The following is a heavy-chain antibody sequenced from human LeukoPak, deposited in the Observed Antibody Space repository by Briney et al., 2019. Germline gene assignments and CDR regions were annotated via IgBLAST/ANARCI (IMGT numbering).Heavy chain of an antibody. Sequence: GGSLRLSCAASGLTFSSCAMTWVRQAPKGLEWVSGISGSGGSTYYAGSVKGRFTISRDNSKNTVYLQMNSLRAEDTAVYYCAKARNDYGDYGSEYWGQGTLVTVSS. CDR3: AKARNDYGDYGSEY. CDR2: ISGSGGST. J-gene: IGHJ4*02. CDR1: GLTFSSCA. D-gene: IGHD4-17*01. V-gene: IGHV3-23*01.